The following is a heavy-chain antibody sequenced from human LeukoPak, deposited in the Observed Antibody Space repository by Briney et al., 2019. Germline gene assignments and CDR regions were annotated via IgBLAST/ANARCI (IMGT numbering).Heavy chain of an antibody. D-gene: IGHD5-18*01. V-gene: IGHV3-23*01. CDR3: AKGNGYSYGRYYFDY. CDR2: ITASGDNT. Sequence: PGGSLRLSCAASGFTFSSYAMGWVRQAPGKGLEWVSAITASGDNTYYADSVKGRLTISRDNSKNTLYLQMNSLRAEGTAVYYCAKGNGYSYGRYYFDYWGQGTLVTVSS. J-gene: IGHJ4*02. CDR1: GFTFSSYA.